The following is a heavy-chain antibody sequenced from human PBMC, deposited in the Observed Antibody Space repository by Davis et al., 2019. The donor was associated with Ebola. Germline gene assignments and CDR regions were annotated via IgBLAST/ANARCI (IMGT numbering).Heavy chain of an antibody. D-gene: IGHD6-13*01. J-gene: IGHJ4*02. V-gene: IGHV2-70*04. CDR2: INWDDEK. CDR1: GFSLTTSGMR. CDR3: ARSVAAAGTGYFDY. Sequence: SGPTLAKPTQTFTLTCTFSGFSLTTSGMRVSWIRQPPGKALEWLARINWDDEKFYNPSLETRLSISRGPSENQVVLTMTNMDPVDTATYFCARSVAAAGTGYFDYWGQGTLVTISS.